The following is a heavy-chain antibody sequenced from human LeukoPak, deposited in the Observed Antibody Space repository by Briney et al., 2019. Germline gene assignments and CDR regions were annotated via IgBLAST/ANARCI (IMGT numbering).Heavy chain of an antibody. V-gene: IGHV1-2*04. J-gene: IGHJ4*02. CDR3: ARGRGYYDSSGYYADY. Sequence: ASVKVSCKASGYTFTGYYMHWVRQAPGQGPEWMGWINPNSGGTNYAQKVQGWVTMTRDTSISTAYMELSRLRSDDTAVYYCARGRGYYDSSGYYADYWGQGTLVTVSS. CDR2: INPNSGGT. D-gene: IGHD3-22*01. CDR1: GYTFTGYY.